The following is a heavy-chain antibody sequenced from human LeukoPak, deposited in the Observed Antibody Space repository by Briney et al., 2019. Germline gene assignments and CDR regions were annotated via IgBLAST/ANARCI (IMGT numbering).Heavy chain of an antibody. D-gene: IGHD6-19*01. Sequence: SQTLSLTCAISGDSVSSNSAAWNWIRQSPSRGLEWLGRTYYRSKWYNDYSESVKSRIIIKPDTSKNQFSLKLNSVTPEDTAMYYCARVKDTSGWFFDYWGQGTLVTVSS. CDR2: TYYRSKWYN. V-gene: IGHV6-1*01. J-gene: IGHJ4*02. CDR3: ARVKDTSGWFFDY. CDR1: GDSVSSNSAA.